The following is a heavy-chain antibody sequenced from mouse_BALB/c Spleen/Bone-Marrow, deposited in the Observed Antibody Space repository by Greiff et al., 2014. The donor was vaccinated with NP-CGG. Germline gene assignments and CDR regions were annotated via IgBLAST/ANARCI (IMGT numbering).Heavy chain of an antibody. D-gene: IGHD1-1*01. CDR1: GFTFSSFG. CDR3: ARLRRYYGYFDY. Sequence: EVQGVESGGGLVQPGGSRKLSCAASGFTFSSFGMHWVRQAPEKGLEWVAYISSGSSTIYYADTVKGRFTISRDNPKNTLFLQMTSLGSEDTAMYYCARLRRYYGYFDYWGQGTTLTVSS. CDR2: ISSGSSTI. V-gene: IGHV5-17*02. J-gene: IGHJ2*01.